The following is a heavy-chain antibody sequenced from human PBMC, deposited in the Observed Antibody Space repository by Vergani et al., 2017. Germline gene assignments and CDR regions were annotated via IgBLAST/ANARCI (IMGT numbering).Heavy chain of an antibody. Sequence: EVQLVESGGGVVRPGGSLRLSCVRSGCPWGVFGMSGVPQVPGRGVVWVSGIYWNGGTTIYGDPVTGRFTISRDNAKNSLYLQMNSLRDGDTALYYCVRREGHNQAPFDNWGQGTLVIVSS. CDR1: GCPWGVFG. CDR3: VRREGHNQAPFDN. D-gene: IGHD5-24*01. CDR2: IYWNGGTT. V-gene: IGHV3-20*04. J-gene: IGHJ4*02.